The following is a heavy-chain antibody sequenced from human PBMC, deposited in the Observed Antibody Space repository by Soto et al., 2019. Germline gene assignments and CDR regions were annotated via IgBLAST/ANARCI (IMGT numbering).Heavy chain of an antibody. CDR2: IYSGGST. J-gene: IGHJ3*02. CDR3: ARSIIPYDIFLRALDAFDI. Sequence: EVQLVESGGGLVQPGGSLRLSCAASGFTVSSNYMSWVRQAPGKGLEWVSVIYSGGSTYYADSVKGRFTISRDNSKNTLYLQMNSLIAEDTAVYYCARSIIPYDIFLRALDAFDIWGQGTMVTVSS. D-gene: IGHD3-9*01. V-gene: IGHV3-66*01. CDR1: GFTVSSNY.